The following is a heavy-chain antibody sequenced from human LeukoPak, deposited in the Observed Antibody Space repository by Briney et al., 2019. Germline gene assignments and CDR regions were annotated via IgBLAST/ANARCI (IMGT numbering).Heavy chain of an antibody. J-gene: IGHJ5*02. CDR3: ARHSRYYYGSGRPRWWFDP. CDR2: IYYSGST. CDR1: GGSISSYY. Sequence: SETLSLTCTVSGGSISSYYWSWIRQPPEKGLEWIGYIYYSGSTNYNPSLKSRVTISVDTSKNQFSLKLSSVTAADTAVYYCARHSRYYYGSGRPRWWFDPWGQGTLVTVSS. V-gene: IGHV4-59*08. D-gene: IGHD3-10*01.